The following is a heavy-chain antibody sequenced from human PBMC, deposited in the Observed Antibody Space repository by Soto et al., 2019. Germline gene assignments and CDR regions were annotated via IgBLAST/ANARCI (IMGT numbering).Heavy chain of an antibody. CDR1: GFSLSTSGVG. J-gene: IGHJ6*02. D-gene: IGHD3-3*01. V-gene: IGHV2-5*02. Sequence: QITLKESGPTLVKPTQTLTLTCTFSGFSLSTSGVGVGWIRQPPGKALEWLALIYWDDDKRYSLSLKSRLTITKDTSKNQVVVTMTNMDPVDTGTYYCAHFLEWSYGMDVWGQGTTVTVSS. CDR3: AHFLEWSYGMDV. CDR2: IYWDDDK.